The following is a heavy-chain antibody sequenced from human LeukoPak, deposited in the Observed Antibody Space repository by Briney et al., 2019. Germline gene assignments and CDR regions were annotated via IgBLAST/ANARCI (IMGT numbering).Heavy chain of an antibody. D-gene: IGHD4-17*01. V-gene: IGHV4-4*08. Sequence: ETLXLTXTXSGGSISSYYWSWIRQPPGKGLEWIGYIYYSGSTNYNPSLKSRVTISVDTSKNQFSLKLSSVTAADTAVYYCARESPVTTSAYDYWGQGTLVTVSS. CDR2: IYYSGST. CDR3: ARESPVTTSAYDY. CDR1: GGSISSYY. J-gene: IGHJ4*02.